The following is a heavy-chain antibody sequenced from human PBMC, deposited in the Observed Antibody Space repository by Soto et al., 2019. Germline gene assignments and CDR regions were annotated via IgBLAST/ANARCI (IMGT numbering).Heavy chain of an antibody. D-gene: IGHD3-10*01. J-gene: IGHJ4*02. CDR2: INPRGGST. Sequence: ASVKVSCKASGHTFTTYYIHWVRQAPGHGLEWMGVINPRGGSTNYAQEFQGRVTMTRDTSTSTVYVELSSLKFEDTALYYCAFRGPYGGQFDYWGQGTLVTVSS. CDR1: GHTFTTYY. CDR3: AFRGPYGGQFDY. V-gene: IGHV1-46*01.